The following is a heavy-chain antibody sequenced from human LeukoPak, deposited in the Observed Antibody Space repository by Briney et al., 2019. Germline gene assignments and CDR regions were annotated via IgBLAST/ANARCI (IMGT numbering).Heavy chain of an antibody. CDR2: INPNSGCT. CDR1: GYTFTVYH. Sequence: GASVKVSCKASGYTFTVYHMHCVRRAPGQRLEWMGWINPNSGCTNYAQKFQGRVTMTRDTSISTAYMELSRLRSDDTAGYYWARDIGNFSPDYGGQGTLVTVS. J-gene: IGHJ4*02. D-gene: IGHD1-7*01. CDR3: ARDIGNFSPDY. V-gene: IGHV1-2*02.